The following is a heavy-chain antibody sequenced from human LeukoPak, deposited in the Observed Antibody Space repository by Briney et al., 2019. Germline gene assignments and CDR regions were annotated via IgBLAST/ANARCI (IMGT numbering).Heavy chain of an antibody. CDR3: AKGPRYSSGWYFDY. V-gene: IGHV3-9*03. D-gene: IGHD6-19*01. CDR1: GFTFDDYA. J-gene: IGHJ4*02. Sequence: GRSLRLSCAASGFTFDDYAMHWVRQAPGKGLEWVSGISWNSGSIGYADSVKGRFTISRDNAKSSLYLQMNSLRAEDMALYYCAKGPRYSSGWYFDYWGQGTLVTVSS. CDR2: ISWNSGSI.